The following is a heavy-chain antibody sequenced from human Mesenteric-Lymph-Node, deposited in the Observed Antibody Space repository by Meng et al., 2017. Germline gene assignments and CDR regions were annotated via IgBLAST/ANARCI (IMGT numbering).Heavy chain of an antibody. CDR1: SGTFSSFA. Sequence: QVQWLWSWAEVKKPGASAKAFCKASSGTFSSFATSLVRQAPGQVLEWMGGIIPIFGTANYAQKCQDRVTITADKSTSTAYMVLSSLRSDDTAVYYCAIGVVVIPYYFDYWGQGTLVTVSS. CDR3: AIGVVVIPYYFDY. D-gene: IGHD3-22*01. J-gene: IGHJ4*02. V-gene: IGHV1-69*06. CDR2: IIPIFGTA.